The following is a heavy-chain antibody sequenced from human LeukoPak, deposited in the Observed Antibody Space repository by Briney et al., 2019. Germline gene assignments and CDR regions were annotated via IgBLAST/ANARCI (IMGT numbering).Heavy chain of an antibody. D-gene: IGHD1-26*01. J-gene: IGHJ3*02. Sequence: SETLSLTCTVSGGSISSYYGSWIRQPPGKGLEWIGYIYYSGSTNYNPSLKSRVTISVDTSKNQFSLKLSSVTAADTAVYYCARDAGTDAFDIWGQGTMVTVSS. CDR2: IYYSGST. CDR3: ARDAGTDAFDI. V-gene: IGHV4-59*01. CDR1: GGSISSYY.